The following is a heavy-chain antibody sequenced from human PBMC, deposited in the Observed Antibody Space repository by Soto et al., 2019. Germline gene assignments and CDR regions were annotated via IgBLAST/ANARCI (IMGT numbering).Heavy chain of an antibody. CDR2: IHYSGST. D-gene: IGHD3-10*01. J-gene: IGHJ6*02. Sequence: SETLSLTCAVSGGSISSGGAYYWSWIRQSPGKGLEWIAYIHYSGSTYYNSSLKSRVTMSVDTAKNQFSLKVSSVTAADTAVYYCARDPLLLWFGEGGGGTTDYYYYYGMDVWGQGTTVTVSS. CDR3: ARDPLLLWFGEGGGGTTDYYYYYGMDV. V-gene: IGHV4-31*11. CDR1: GGSISSGGAYY.